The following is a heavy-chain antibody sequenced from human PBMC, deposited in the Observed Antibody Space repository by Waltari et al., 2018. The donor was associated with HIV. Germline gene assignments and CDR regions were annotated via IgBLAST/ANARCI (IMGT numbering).Heavy chain of an antibody. CDR2: ISAYNGNR. D-gene: IGHD3-9*01. CDR1: GYTFTRYV. Sequence: QVQLVQSGAEVTKPGASVKVSCKASGYTFTRYVISRVRQAPGQGLEWMGWISAYNGNRNYAQKFQGRVTMTTDTSTITAYMELRSLRSDDTAVYYCARYPEAFDWLLGPYYFDSWGQGTLVTVSS. CDR3: ARYPEAFDWLLGPYYFDS. V-gene: IGHV1-18*01. J-gene: IGHJ4*02.